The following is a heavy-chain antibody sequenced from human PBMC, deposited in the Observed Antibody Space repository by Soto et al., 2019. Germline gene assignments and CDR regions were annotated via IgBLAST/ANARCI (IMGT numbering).Heavy chain of an antibody. CDR1: GYTFTGYY. D-gene: IGHD3-9*01. CDR3: ARGGNTYYDILTGYYLINYYYMDV. Sequence: ASVKVSCKASGYTFTGYYMHWVRQAPGQGLEWMGWINPNSGGTNYAQKFQGWVTMTRDTSISTAYMELSRLRSDDTAVYYCARGGNTYYDILTGYYLINYYYMDVWGKGTTVNVSS. CDR2: INPNSGGT. J-gene: IGHJ6*03. V-gene: IGHV1-2*04.